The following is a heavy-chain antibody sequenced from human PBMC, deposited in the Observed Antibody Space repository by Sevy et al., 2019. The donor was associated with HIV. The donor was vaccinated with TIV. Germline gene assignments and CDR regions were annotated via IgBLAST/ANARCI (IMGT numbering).Heavy chain of an antibody. D-gene: IGHD2-8*01. CDR2: ISYDGTYK. V-gene: IGHV3-30-3*01. CDR1: GFSFSHYA. CDR3: ARVAVSYCTNDCYHRFDY. Sequence: QPGGSLRLSCAVSGFSFSHYAFHWVRQAPGKGLEWVSLISYDGTYKYYADSVKGRFTISRDNSKNTLYLQMNSLRGNDTAVYYCARVAVSYCTNDCYHRFDYWGPGALVTVSS. J-gene: IGHJ4*02.